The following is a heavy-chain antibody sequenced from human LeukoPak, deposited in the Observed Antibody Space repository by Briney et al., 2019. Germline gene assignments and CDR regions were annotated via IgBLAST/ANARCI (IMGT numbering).Heavy chain of an antibody. J-gene: IGHJ5*02. V-gene: IGHV3-23*01. Sequence: GGSLRLSCAASGFTFTSYSMSWVRQAPGMGLEWVSGTSDRGDYTYYADSVKGRFTISRDNSKNTLYLQMNNLRAEDTAVYYCAKAGIPMTAFNWFDPWGQGTLVTVSS. D-gene: IGHD3-3*01. CDR3: AKAGIPMTAFNWFDP. CDR1: GFTFTSYS. CDR2: TSDRGDYT.